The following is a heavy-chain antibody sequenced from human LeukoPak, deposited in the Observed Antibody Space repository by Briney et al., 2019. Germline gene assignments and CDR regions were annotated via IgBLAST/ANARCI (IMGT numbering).Heavy chain of an antibody. D-gene: IGHD3-10*01. J-gene: IGHJ4*02. Sequence: ASVKVSCKASGYTFTSYYMHWVRQAPGQGLEWMGIINPSGGSTSYAQKFQGRVTITADKSTSTAYMELSSLRSEDTAVYYCARAESLGFGELLREDYWGQGTLVTVSS. V-gene: IGHV1-46*01. CDR1: GYTFTSYY. CDR3: ARAESLGFGELLREDY. CDR2: INPSGGST.